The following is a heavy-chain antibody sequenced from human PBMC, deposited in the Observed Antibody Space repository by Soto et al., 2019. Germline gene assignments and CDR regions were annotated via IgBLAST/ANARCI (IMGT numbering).Heavy chain of an antibody. CDR1: GFTFSSYG. CDR3: AKDWSSHPPDY. V-gene: IGHV3-30*18. D-gene: IGHD3-3*01. J-gene: IGHJ4*02. CDR2: ISYDGSNK. Sequence: GGSLRLSCAASGFTFSSYGMHWVRQAPGKGLEWVAVISYDGSNKYYADSVKGRFTIPRDNSKNTLYLQMNSLRAEDTAVYYCAKDWSSHPPDYWGQGTLVTVSS.